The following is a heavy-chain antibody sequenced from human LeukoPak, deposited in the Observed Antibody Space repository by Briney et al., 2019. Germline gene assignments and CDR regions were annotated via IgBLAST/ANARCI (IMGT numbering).Heavy chain of an antibody. CDR2: IYYSGST. J-gene: IGHJ4*02. CDR1: GGSISSSSYY. V-gene: IGHV4-39*07. CDR3: ARDHPRVTAMVEYYFDY. D-gene: IGHD5-18*01. Sequence: PSETLSLTCTVSGGSISSSSYYWGWIRQPPGKGLEWIGSIYYSGSTYYNPSLKSRVTISVDTSKNQFSLKLSSVTAADTAVYYCARDHPRVTAMVEYYFDYWGQGTLVTVSS.